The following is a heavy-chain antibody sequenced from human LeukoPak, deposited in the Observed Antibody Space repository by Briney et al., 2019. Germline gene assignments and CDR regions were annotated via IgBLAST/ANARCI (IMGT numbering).Heavy chain of an antibody. V-gene: IGHV3-11*04. CDR2: ISSSGSTI. J-gene: IGHJ5*02. CDR1: GFTFSDYY. CDR3: ARIHLYCSGGGCLKGGFDP. Sequence: PGGSLRLSCAASGFTFSDYYMSWIRQAPGKGLEWVSYISSSGSTIYYADSVKGRFTISMDNAKNSLYLQMNSLRAEDTAVYYCARIHLYCSGGGCLKGGFDPWGQGTLVTVSS. D-gene: IGHD2-15*01.